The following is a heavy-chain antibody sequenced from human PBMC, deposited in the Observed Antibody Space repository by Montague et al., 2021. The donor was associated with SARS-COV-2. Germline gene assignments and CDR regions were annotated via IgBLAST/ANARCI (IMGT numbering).Heavy chain of an antibody. CDR1: GDSISHSSYY. D-gene: IGHD6-19*01. Sequence: SETLSLTCTVSGDSISHSSYYRGWIRQPPGKGLEWIGSIYYSGSTYYNPSLKSRVTISVDTSKNQVSLKLNSVTAADTAVYYCARVRQWVVPFDYWGREPWSPSPQ. J-gene: IGHJ4*02. CDR2: IYYSGST. V-gene: IGHV4-39*07. CDR3: ARVRQWVVPFDY.